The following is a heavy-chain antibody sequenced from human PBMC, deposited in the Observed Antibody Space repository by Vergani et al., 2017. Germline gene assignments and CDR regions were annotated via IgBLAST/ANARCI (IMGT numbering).Heavy chain of an antibody. CDR2: ISGSGGGT. D-gene: IGHD6-19*01. V-gene: IGHV3-23*01. CDR3: AKGGSGWPYYFDY. J-gene: IGHJ4*02. Sequence: EVQLLESGGGLVQPGGSLRLSCAASGFTFSSYAMSWVRQAPGKGLEWVSAISGSGGGTYYADSVKGRFTISRDNSKNTLYLQMNSLRAEDTAVYYCAKGGSGWPYYFDYWGQGTLVTVSS. CDR1: GFTFSSYA.